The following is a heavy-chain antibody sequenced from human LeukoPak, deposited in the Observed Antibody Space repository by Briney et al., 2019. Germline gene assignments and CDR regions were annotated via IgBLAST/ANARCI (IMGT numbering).Heavy chain of an antibody. Sequence: GGSLRLSCAASGFTFSSFGMHWVRQAPGKGLEWVAVIWYDGGNKYYADSVKGRFTISRDNSKNTLYLQLNSLRVEDTAVYYCARWPTLGDASDIWGQGTMVTVSS. J-gene: IGHJ3*02. CDR1: GFTFSSFG. D-gene: IGHD3-10*01. CDR2: IWYDGGNK. V-gene: IGHV3-33*01. CDR3: ARWPTLGDASDI.